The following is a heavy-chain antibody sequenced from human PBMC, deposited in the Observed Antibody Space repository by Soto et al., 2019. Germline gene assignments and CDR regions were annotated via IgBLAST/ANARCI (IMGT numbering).Heavy chain of an antibody. J-gene: IGHJ4*02. D-gene: IGHD2-2*01. CDR1: GFTFSSYG. CDR2: ISYDGSNK. Sequence: GGSLRLSCAASGFTFSSYGMHWVRQAPGKGLEWVAVISYDGSNKYYADSVKGRFTISRDNSKNTLYLQMNSLRAEDTAVYYCAKSQDIVVVPAAKGLDYWGKGTLVTVSS. CDR3: AKSQDIVVVPAAKGLDY. V-gene: IGHV3-30*18.